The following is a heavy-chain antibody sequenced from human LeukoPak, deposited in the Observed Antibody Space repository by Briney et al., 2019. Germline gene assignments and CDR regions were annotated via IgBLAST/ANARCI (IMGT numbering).Heavy chain of an antibody. CDR3: AREWGYSGSYRSGIDH. D-gene: IGHD1-26*01. Sequence: GGSLRLSCAASGFTFSSYSMNWVRQAPGKGLEWVSSISSSSSYIYYADSVKGRFTISRDNAKNSLYLQMNSLRAEDTVVYYCAREWGYSGSYRSGIDHWGQGTLVTVSS. CDR1: GFTFSSYS. CDR2: ISSSSSYI. V-gene: IGHV3-21*01. J-gene: IGHJ4*02.